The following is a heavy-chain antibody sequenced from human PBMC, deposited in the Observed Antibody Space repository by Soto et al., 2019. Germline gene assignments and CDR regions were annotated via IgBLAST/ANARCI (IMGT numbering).Heavy chain of an antibody. CDR3: ARGRGGRIDYSTSSHYYYYGMDV. V-gene: IGHV1-69*13. D-gene: IGHD6-6*01. Sequence: GASVKVSCKAPRDTFTSYYINWVRQAPGQGLEWIGGIIPLFETPDYAQKFQGRVTITADESTSTVFMELRSLRSEDTAVYYCARGRGGRIDYSTSSHYYYYGMDVWGQGTTVTVSS. CDR2: IIPLFETP. CDR1: RDTFTSYY. J-gene: IGHJ6*02.